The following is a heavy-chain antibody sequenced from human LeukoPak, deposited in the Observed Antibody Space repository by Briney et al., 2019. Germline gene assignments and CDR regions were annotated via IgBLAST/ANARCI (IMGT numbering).Heavy chain of an antibody. J-gene: IGHJ4*02. V-gene: IGHV3-30-3*01. CDR1: GFTFSSYA. Sequence: GGSLRLSCAASGFTFSSYAMHWVRQAPGKGLERVAVISYDGSNKYYADSVKGRFTISRDNSKNTLYLQMNSLRAEDTAVYYCARQNDYGDYELDYWGQGTLVTVSS. CDR3: ARQNDYGDYELDY. D-gene: IGHD4-17*01. CDR2: ISYDGSNK.